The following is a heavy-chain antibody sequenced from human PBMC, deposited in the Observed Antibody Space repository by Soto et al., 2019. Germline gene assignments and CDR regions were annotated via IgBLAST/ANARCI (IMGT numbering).Heavy chain of an antibody. CDR1: GFTFSSYA. V-gene: IGHV3-23*01. D-gene: IGHD3-9*01. Sequence: GGSLRLFCAASGFTFSSYAMSWVRQAPGKGLEWVSAISGSGGSTYYADSVKGRFTISRDNSKNTLYLQMNSLRAEDTAVYYCAKGSLVISWYHWFDPWGQGTLVTVSS. CDR3: AKGSLVISWYHWFDP. CDR2: ISGSGGST. J-gene: IGHJ5*02.